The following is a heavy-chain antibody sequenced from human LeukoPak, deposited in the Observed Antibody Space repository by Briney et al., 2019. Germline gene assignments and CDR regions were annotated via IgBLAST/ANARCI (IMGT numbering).Heavy chain of an antibody. CDR1: GGSISSGDYY. V-gene: IGHV4-30-4*08. D-gene: IGHD3-10*01. J-gene: IGHJ4*02. CDR2: IYYSGST. Sequence: SQTLSLTCTVSGGSISSGDYYWSRIRQPPGKGLEWIGYIYYSGSTYYNPSLKSRITISVDTSKNQFSLKLSSVTAADTAVYYCASWYYYGSGQRGLDYWGQGTLVTVSS. CDR3: ASWYYYGSGQRGLDY.